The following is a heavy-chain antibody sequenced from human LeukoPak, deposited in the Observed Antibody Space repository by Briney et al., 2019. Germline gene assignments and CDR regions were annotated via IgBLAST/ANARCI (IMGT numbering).Heavy chain of an antibody. D-gene: IGHD5-18*01. CDR2: IIPIFGTA. Sequence: KVSCKASGGTFSTYAITWVRQAPGQGLEWMGGIIPIFGTANYAQKFQDRVTITTDASTSTVYMELTSLRSEDTAVYYCARTSQHSYYYYNMDVWGKGTTVTVAS. J-gene: IGHJ6*03. CDR1: GGTFSTYA. V-gene: IGHV1-69*05. CDR3: ARTSQHSYYYYNMDV.